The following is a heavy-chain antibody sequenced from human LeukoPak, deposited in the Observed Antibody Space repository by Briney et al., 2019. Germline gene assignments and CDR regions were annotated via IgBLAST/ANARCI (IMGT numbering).Heavy chain of an antibody. CDR1: GFTFSSYA. V-gene: IGHV3-48*03. D-gene: IGHD3-9*01. CDR3: ARDRVDILTNYYYYMDV. Sequence: GGSLRLSCAASGFTFSSYAMHWVRQAPGKGLEWVSAISGSGGTTYYADSVKGRFTISRDNAKNSLYLQMNSLRAEDTAVYYCARDRVDILTNYYYYMDVWGKGTTVTISS. J-gene: IGHJ6*03. CDR2: ISGSGGTT.